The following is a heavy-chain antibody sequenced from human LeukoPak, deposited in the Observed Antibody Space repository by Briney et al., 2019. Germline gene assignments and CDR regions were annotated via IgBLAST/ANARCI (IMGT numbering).Heavy chain of an antibody. Sequence: GGSLRLSCSASGFTFTSHVMHWVRQAPGKGLQYVSGISMNVQTTYYAGSVKGRFTVSRDSSKNTVYLQMNSLTAEDTAVYYCVREGLERRTNFDYWGQGTLVSVSS. CDR1: GFTFTSHV. CDR2: ISMNVQTT. CDR3: VREGLERRTNFDY. D-gene: IGHD1-1*01. J-gene: IGHJ4*02. V-gene: IGHV3-64D*06.